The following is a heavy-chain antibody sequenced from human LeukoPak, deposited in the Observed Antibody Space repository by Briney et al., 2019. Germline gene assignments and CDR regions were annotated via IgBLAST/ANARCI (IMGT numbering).Heavy chain of an antibody. Sequence: GASAKVSCKASGYTFTGYYMHWVRQAPGQGLEWMGWINPNSGGTNYAQKFQGRVTMTRDTSISTAYMELSRLRSDDTAVYYCARDYDKWPPDAFDIWGQGTMVTVSS. D-gene: IGHD3-22*01. CDR2: INPNSGGT. CDR3: ARDYDKWPPDAFDI. V-gene: IGHV1-2*02. J-gene: IGHJ3*02. CDR1: GYTFTGYY.